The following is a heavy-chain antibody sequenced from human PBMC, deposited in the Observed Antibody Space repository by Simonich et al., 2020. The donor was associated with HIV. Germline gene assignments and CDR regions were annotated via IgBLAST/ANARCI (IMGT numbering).Heavy chain of an antibody. J-gene: IGHJ4*02. CDR3: ARDGRKGSSTSCSDY. CDR1: GFTFSSYS. V-gene: IGHV3-21*01. D-gene: IGHD2-2*01. CDR2: INSSSSYI. Sequence: EVQLVESGGGLVKPGGSLRLSCAASGFTFSSYSMNWVRQAPGKGMECVSSINSSSSYIYYADSVKGRFTISRDNAKNSLYLQMNSLRAEDTAVYYCARDGRKGSSTSCSDYWGQGTLVTVSS.